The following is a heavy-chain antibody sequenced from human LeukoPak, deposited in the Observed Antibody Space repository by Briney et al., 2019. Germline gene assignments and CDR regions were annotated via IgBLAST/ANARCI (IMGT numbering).Heavy chain of an antibody. D-gene: IGHD5-24*01. Sequence: PGGSLRLSCAAPGSTLSNYWMHWVRQSPGKGLVWVSRITTDGSSTSYADSVKGRFTISRDNAKNTLYLQMNSLRAEDTAVYYCAREGWLQLGNYFDSWGQGTLVTVSS. CDR2: ITTDGSST. V-gene: IGHV3-74*01. J-gene: IGHJ4*02. CDR1: GSTLSNYW. CDR3: AREGWLQLGNYFDS.